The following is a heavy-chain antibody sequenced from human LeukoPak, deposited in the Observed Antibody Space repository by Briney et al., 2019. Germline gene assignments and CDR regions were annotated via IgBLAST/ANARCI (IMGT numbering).Heavy chain of an antibody. V-gene: IGHV4-59*08. CDR3: ARQYSSSWYIDY. J-gene: IGHJ4*02. CDR1: GGSISSYY. Sequence: SETLSLTCTVSGGSISSYYWSWIRQPPGKGLEWIGYIYYSGSTNYIPSLKSRVTISVDTSKNQFSLKLSSVIAADTAVYYCARQYSSSWYIDYWGQGTLVTVSS. D-gene: IGHD6-13*01. CDR2: IYYSGST.